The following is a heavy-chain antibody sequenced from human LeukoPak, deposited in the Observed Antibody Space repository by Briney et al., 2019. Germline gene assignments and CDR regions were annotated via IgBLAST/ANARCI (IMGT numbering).Heavy chain of an antibody. CDR3: ARGEYSSSPGYFGY. D-gene: IGHD6-6*01. CDR2: ISGSSSTI. Sequence: PGGSLRLSCAASGFTFSSYSMNWVRQAPGKGLEWVSYISGSSSTIYYADSVKGRFTISRDNAKNSLYLQMNSLRAEDTAVYYCARGEYSSSPGYFGYWGQGTLVTVSS. CDR1: GFTFSSYS. J-gene: IGHJ4*02. V-gene: IGHV3-48*01.